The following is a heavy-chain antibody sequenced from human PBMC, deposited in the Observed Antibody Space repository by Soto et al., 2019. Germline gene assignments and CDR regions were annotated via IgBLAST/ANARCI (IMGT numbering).Heavy chain of an antibody. Sequence: EVQLVESGGGLVQPGGSLRLSCAASGFTFSSYWMTWVRQAPGKGLEWMANIQQDGIAKYYVASVKCRFTISRAHAMIAVSLPMNRLRAADSAVYYCARWIKTSGSEVLIDGLFDYWGQGNLVTVSS. D-gene: IGHD6-19*01. V-gene: IGHV3-7*01. CDR1: GFTFSSYW. CDR2: IQQDGIAK. J-gene: IGHJ4*02. CDR3: ARWIKTSGSEVLIDGLFDY.